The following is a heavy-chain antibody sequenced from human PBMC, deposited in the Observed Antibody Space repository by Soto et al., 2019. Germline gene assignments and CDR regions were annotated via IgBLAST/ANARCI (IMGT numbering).Heavy chain of an antibody. CDR3: ARGHHITMVRGVIKYCFDY. CDR1: GYTFTGYY. CDR2: INPNSGGT. V-gene: IGHV1-2*04. D-gene: IGHD3-10*01. Sequence: ASVKVSCKASGYTFTGYYMHWVRQAPGQGLEWMGWINPNSGGTNYAQKFQGWVTMTRDTSISTAYMELSRLRSDDTAVYYCARGHHITMVRGVIKYCFDYWGQGTLVTVSS. J-gene: IGHJ4*02.